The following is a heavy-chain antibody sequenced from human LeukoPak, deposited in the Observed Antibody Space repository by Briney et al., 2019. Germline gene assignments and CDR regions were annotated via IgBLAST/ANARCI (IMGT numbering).Heavy chain of an antibody. J-gene: IGHJ6*03. Sequence: PSETLFLTCTVSGGSISSSSYYWGWIRQPPGKGLEWIGSIYYSGSTYYNPSLKSRVTISVDTSKNQFSLKLISVTAADTAVYYCARLRARGGPYYYYMDVWGKGTTVTASS. CDR3: ARLRARGGPYYYYMDV. V-gene: IGHV4-39*07. CDR2: IYYSGST. CDR1: GGSISSSSYY. D-gene: IGHD1-26*01.